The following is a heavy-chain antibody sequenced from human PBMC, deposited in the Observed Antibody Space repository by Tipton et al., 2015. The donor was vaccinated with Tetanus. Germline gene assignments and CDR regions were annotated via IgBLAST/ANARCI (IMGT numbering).Heavy chain of an antibody. V-gene: IGHV4-61*08. D-gene: IGHD6-13*01. CDR3: AGVTAQRTELYFDH. J-gene: IGHJ4*02. Sequence: LRLSCTVSGGSIRSGDYQWNWIRQPPGKGLEWLAYISDSGRTNSNYSLKSRVTISMDRSKNQISLQLTSVTAADTAVYFCAGVTAQRTELYFDHWGQRTLVTVSS. CDR2: ISDSGRT. CDR1: GGSIRSGDYQ.